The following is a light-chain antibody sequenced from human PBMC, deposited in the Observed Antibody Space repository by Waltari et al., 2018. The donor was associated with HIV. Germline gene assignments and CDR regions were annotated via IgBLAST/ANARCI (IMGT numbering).Light chain of an antibody. CDR1: SSSVGGYNY. V-gene: IGLV2-8*01. CDR3: SSYAGSNICVV. CDR2: EII. J-gene: IGLJ2*01. Sequence: QYALTQPPSASGSPGPSVTIPCPGTSSSVGGYNYVSWYQQHPDKAPKLMFYEIIKRPSGVPDRFAGSKSGNTASLTVSGLQAEDEADYYCSSYAGSNICVVFGGGTKLTVL.